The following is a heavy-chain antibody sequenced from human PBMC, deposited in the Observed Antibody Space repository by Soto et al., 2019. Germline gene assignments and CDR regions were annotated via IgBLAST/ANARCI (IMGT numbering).Heavy chain of an antibody. Sequence: SETLSLTCTVSGGSINVFSYYWSWVRQHPEKGLEWIGYVHSSGGAYYNPSLKSRVTISIDTSANLFSLNLASVTAADTAVYYCARRGTYYFDYWGQGILVTVSS. CDR1: GGSINVFSYY. CDR2: VHSSGGA. CDR3: ARRGTYYFDY. J-gene: IGHJ4*02. D-gene: IGHD2-15*01. V-gene: IGHV4-31*03.